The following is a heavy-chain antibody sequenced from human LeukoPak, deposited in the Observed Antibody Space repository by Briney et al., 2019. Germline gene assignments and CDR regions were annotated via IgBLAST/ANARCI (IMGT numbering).Heavy chain of an antibody. CDR2: IYYSGST. CDR1: GGSISSYY. D-gene: IGHD1-26*01. Sequence: SETLSLTCTVSGGSISSYYWSWIRQPPGKGLEWIGYIYYSGSTNYNPSLKSRVTISVDTSKNQFSLKLSSVTAADTAVYYCARIVGATNGWFDPWGQGTLVTVSS. CDR3: ARIVGATNGWFDP. V-gene: IGHV4-59*08. J-gene: IGHJ5*02.